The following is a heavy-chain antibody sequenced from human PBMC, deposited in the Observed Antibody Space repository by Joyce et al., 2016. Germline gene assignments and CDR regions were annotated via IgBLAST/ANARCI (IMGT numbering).Heavy chain of an antibody. CDR3: AFADY. CDR1: GGPFSNYA. Sequence: QVQLVQSGAEVKNPGSSGRVSCKASGGPFSNYAISWFRQAPGERPEGMGGVIPMFGTAVYAQKFRGRVNSTTDESSTNMQLSSLRLEDTAVYYCAFADYWGQGTLVTVSS. J-gene: IGHJ4*02. V-gene: IGHV1-69*01. CDR2: VIPMFGTA.